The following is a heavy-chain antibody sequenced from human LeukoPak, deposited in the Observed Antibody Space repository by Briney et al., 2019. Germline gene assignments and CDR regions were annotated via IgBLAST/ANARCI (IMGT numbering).Heavy chain of an antibody. V-gene: IGHV3-20*04. J-gene: IGHJ3*02. CDR1: GFTFDDYG. D-gene: IGHD4-17*01. CDR3: ASPRYGDYEDAFDI. Sequence: PGGSLRLSCAASGFTFDDYGMSWVRQAPGKGLEWVSGINWNGGSTGYADSVKGRFTISRDNAKNSLYLQMNSLRAEDTAVYYCASPRYGDYEDAFDIWGQGTMVTVSS. CDR2: INWNGGST.